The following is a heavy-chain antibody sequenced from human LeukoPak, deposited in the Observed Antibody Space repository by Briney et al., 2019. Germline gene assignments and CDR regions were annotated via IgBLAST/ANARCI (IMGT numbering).Heavy chain of an antibody. CDR1: GVPFSNYY. J-gene: IGHJ4*02. CDR2: INHSGYT. V-gene: IGHV4-34*01. D-gene: IGHD6-19*01. CDR3: TRAVAGHPD. Sequence: SQTLSLTRAVSGVPFSNYYWSWVRQSPRQGLEWIGEINHSGYTNYNPSLKSRVTMSIDTSKNQFSLKLTSVTAADAGVYYCTRAVAGHPDWGQGTLVTVSS.